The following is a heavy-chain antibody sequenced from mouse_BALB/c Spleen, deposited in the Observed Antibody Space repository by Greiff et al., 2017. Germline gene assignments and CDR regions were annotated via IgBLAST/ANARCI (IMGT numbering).Heavy chain of an antibody. D-gene: IGHD1-1*01. CDR1: GFTFSSYT. CDR2: ISNGGGST. J-gene: IGHJ2*01. Sequence: EVQLVESGGGLVQPGGSLKLSCAASGFTFSSYTMSWVRQTPEKRLEWVAYISNGGGSTYYPDTVKGRFTISRDNAKNTLYLQMSSLKSEDTAMYYCARHYYGSSFDYWGQGTTLTVSS. V-gene: IGHV5-12-2*01. CDR3: ARHYYGSSFDY.